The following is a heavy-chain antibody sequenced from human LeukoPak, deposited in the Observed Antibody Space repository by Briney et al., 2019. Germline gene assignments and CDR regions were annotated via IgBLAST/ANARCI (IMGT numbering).Heavy chain of an antibody. CDR3: ARDYGGSSPFDY. V-gene: IGHV3-48*03. Sequence: PGGSLRLSCAASGFTFSNYEMHWVRQAPGNGLEWVSYISSSGSDIYYADSVKGRFTISRDNAKNSLYLHMNSLRAEDTAVYYCARDYGGSSPFDYWGQGTLVTVSS. D-gene: IGHD4-23*01. CDR2: ISSSGSDI. CDR1: GFTFSNYE. J-gene: IGHJ4*02.